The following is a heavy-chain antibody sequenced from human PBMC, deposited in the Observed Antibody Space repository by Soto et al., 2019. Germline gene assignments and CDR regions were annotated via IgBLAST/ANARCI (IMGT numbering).Heavy chain of an antibody. CDR2: IWYDGSNK. CDR3: ARERCSGGSCYPFDS. J-gene: IGHJ4*02. Sequence: QVQLVESGGGVVQPGRSLRLSCAASGFTFSSYGMHWVRQAPGKGLEWVAVIWYDGSNKYYADSVKGRFTISRDNSKNTLYVQMNSLRAEDTAVYYCARERCSGGSCYPFDSWGQGTLVTVSS. V-gene: IGHV3-33*01. CDR1: GFTFSSYG. D-gene: IGHD2-15*01.